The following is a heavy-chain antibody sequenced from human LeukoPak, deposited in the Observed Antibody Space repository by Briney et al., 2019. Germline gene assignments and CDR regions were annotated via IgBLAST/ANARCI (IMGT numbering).Heavy chain of an antibody. J-gene: IGHJ5*02. CDR1: GFTFSSYS. Sequence: GGSLRLSCAASGFTFSSYSMNWVRQAPGKGLEWVSYISSSSSTIYYADSVKGRFTIPRDNAKNSLYLQMNSLRAEDTAVFYCASCITMIDENWFDPWGQGTLVTVSS. CDR3: ASCITMIDENWFDP. CDR2: ISSSSSTI. V-gene: IGHV3-48*01. D-gene: IGHD3-22*01.